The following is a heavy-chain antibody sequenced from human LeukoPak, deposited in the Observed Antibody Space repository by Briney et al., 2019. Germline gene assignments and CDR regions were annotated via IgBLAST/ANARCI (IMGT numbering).Heavy chain of an antibody. CDR2: INHSGST. D-gene: IGHD2-21*01. CDR3: ARHVDLSAIDY. CDR1: GGSFSGYY. J-gene: IGHJ4*02. V-gene: IGHV4-34*01. Sequence: PSETLSLTCAVCGGSFSGYYWSWIRQPPGKGLEWIGEINHSGSTNYNPSLKSRVTISVDTSKNQFSLKLSSVTAADTAVYYCARHVDLSAIDYWGQGTLVTVSS.